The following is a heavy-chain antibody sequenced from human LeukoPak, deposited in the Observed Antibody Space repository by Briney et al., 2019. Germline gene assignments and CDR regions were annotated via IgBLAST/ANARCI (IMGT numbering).Heavy chain of an antibody. CDR2: IRSKAIGGTS. CDR3: TRVSREDWYFDL. Sequence: TGGSLRLFCTASGFTLGDYVMNGVRESPGKGREGGGFIRSKAIGGTSEYAASVKGRFTISRDDSKSIAYLQMNSLKTEDTAVYYCTRVSREDWYFDLWGRGTLVTVSS. V-gene: IGHV3-49*04. J-gene: IGHJ2*01. CDR1: GFTLGDYV.